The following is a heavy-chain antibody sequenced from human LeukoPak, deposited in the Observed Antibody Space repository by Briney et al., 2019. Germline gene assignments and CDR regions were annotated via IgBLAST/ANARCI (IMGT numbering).Heavy chain of an antibody. J-gene: IGHJ4*02. V-gene: IGHV1-69*13. Sequence: SVKVSCKASGGTFSSYAISWVRQAPGQGLEWMGGIIPIFGTANYAQKFQGRVTITADESTSTAYMELSSLRSEDTAVYYCATYRPKRSIAARRGDYYFNYWGQGTLVTVSS. CDR3: ATYRPKRSIAARRGDYYFNY. CDR1: GGTFSSYA. D-gene: IGHD6-6*01. CDR2: IIPIFGTA.